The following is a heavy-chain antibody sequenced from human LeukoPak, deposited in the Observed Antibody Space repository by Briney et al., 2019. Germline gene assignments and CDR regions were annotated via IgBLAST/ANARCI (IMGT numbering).Heavy chain of an antibody. Sequence: SETLSLTCTVSGGSIISSYFWSWLREPAGKGLGLIGRIYNTGSTDFKPSLKSRVTMSVDTSKNQFSLKLSSLTAADTAVYYCAKYASGSLVVWGQGTLVTVSS. CDR1: GGSIISSYF. CDR3: AKYASGSLVV. J-gene: IGHJ4*02. D-gene: IGHD3-10*01. V-gene: IGHV4-4*07. CDR2: IYNTGST.